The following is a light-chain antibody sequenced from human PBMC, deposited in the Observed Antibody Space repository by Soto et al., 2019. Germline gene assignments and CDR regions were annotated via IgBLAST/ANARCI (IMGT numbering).Light chain of an antibody. Sequence: EVVMTQSPATLSVSPGERATLSCRASQSVRSNLAWYQQKPGQAPRLLMYGASTRATGIPARFSGSGSGTEFALSISSLQSEDFAVYYCQQYNNWPTVTFGPGTKVDVK. CDR1: QSVRSN. CDR3: QQYNNWPTVT. CDR2: GAS. V-gene: IGKV3-15*01. J-gene: IGKJ3*01.